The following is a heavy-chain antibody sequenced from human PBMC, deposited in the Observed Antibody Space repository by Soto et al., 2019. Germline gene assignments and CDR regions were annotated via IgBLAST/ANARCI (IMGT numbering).Heavy chain of an antibody. CDR2: ISAYNGNT. Sequence: ASVKVSCKASGYTFTSYGIIWVRQAPGQGLEWMGWISAYNGNTNYAQKLQGRVTMTTDTSTSTAYMELRSLRSDDTAVYYCARLRGQYYYDSSGYYQSAEYFQHWGQGTLVTVSS. V-gene: IGHV1-18*01. J-gene: IGHJ1*01. CDR3: ARLRGQYYYDSSGYYQSAEYFQH. D-gene: IGHD3-22*01. CDR1: GYTFTSYG.